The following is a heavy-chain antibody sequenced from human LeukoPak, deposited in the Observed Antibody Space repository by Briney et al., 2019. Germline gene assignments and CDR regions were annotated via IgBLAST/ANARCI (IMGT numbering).Heavy chain of an antibody. D-gene: IGHD2-8*02. J-gene: IGHJ3*02. CDR1: GFTVSLHY. CDR3: ARGWVVATGGFDM. CDR2: IYSGGPT. Sequence: GGSLRLSCAASGFTVSLHYMTWVRQAPGKGLEWVSVIYSGGPTYYADSVKGRFTISRDNSKNTVYLQMNSLRGEDTAVYFCARGWVVATGGFDMWGQGTMVTVSS. V-gene: IGHV3-53*01.